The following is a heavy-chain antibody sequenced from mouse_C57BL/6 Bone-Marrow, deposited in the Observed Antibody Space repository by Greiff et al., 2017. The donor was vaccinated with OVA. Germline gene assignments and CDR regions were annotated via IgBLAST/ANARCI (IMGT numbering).Heavy chain of an antibody. CDR2: ISDGGSYT. D-gene: IGHD2-4*01. J-gene: IGHJ4*01. V-gene: IGHV5-4*01. Sequence: EVKLVESGGGLVKPGGSLKLSCAASGFTFSSYAMSWVRQTPEKRLEWVATISDGGSYTYYPDNVKGRFTISRDNAKNNLYLQMSHLKSEDTAMYYCAREGGRLRTYYAMDYWGQGTSVTVSS. CDR1: GFTFSSYA. CDR3: AREGGRLRTYYAMDY.